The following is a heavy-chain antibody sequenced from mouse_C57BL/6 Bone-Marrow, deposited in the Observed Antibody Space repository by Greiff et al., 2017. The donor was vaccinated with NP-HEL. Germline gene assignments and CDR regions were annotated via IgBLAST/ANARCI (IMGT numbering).Heavy chain of an antibody. V-gene: IGHV1-63*01. D-gene: IGHD1-1*01. CDR3: ARSSFYYYGSSHWYFDV. CDR1: GYTFTNYW. CDR2: IYPGGGYT. J-gene: IGHJ1*03. Sequence: QVQLKESGAELVRPGTSVKMSCKASGYTFTNYWIGWAKQRPGHGLEWIGDIYPGGGYTNYNEKFKGKATLTADKSSSTAYMQFSSLTSEDSAIYYCARSSFYYYGSSHWYFDVWGTGTTVTVSS.